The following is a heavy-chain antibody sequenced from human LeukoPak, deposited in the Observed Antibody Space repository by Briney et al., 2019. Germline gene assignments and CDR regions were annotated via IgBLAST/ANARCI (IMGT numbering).Heavy chain of an antibody. D-gene: IGHD2-15*01. CDR2: IYYSGST. V-gene: IGHV4-59*01. CDR3: ARVTVVAATGYFDL. Sequence: KPSETLCLTCTVSGGSISSYYWSWIRQPPGKGLEWIGYIYYSGSTNYNPSLKSRVTISVDTSKNQFSLKLSSVTAADTAVYYCARVTVVAATGYFDLWGRGTLVTVSS. J-gene: IGHJ2*01. CDR1: GGSISSYY.